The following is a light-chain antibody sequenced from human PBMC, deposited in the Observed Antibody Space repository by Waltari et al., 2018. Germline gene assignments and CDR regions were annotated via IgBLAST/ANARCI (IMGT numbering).Light chain of an antibody. Sequence: DIQLTQSPSFLSASVGDRVTITCRASQGISNYLAWYQQKPGKAPKLLISAAATLQSGVPSRFSGSGSETEFTLTISSLQPEDFATYFCLQLNSYPLTFGGGTNVEIK. V-gene: IGKV1-9*01. J-gene: IGKJ4*01. CDR1: QGISNY. CDR2: AAA. CDR3: LQLNSYPLT.